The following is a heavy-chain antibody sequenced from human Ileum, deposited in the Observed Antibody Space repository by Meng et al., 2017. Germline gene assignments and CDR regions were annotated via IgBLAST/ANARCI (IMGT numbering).Heavy chain of an antibody. CDR3: ARDREDCFDY. CDR2: ISYDGSKK. D-gene: IGHD3/OR15-3a*01. CDR1: GFTFSDYA. V-gene: IGHV3-30*04. J-gene: IGHJ4*02. Sequence: GESLKISCAASGFTFSDYAMHWVRQAPGKGLEWVAIISYDGSKKYYAESVKGRFTISRDNSKNTLYLQMNSLRPEDTAVYYCARDREDCFDYWGQGTLVTVSS.